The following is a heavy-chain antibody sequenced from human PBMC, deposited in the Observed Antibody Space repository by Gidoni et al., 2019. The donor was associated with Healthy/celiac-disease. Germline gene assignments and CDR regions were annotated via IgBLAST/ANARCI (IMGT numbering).Heavy chain of an antibody. CDR2: INPSGGST. D-gene: IGHD6-19*01. J-gene: IGHJ4*02. CDR1: GYTFTSYY. V-gene: IGHV1-46*01. Sequence: QVQLVQSGAEVKKPGASVKVSCKASGYTFTSYYMHWVRQAPGQGLEWMGIINPSGGSTSYAQKFQGRVTMTRDTSTSTVYMELSSLRSEDTAVYYCASYPVAGINNGGEDYWGQGTLVTVSS. CDR3: ASYPVAGINNGGEDY.